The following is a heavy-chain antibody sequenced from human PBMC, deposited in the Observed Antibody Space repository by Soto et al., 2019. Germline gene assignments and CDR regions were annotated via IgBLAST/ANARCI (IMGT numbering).Heavy chain of an antibody. J-gene: IGHJ4*02. V-gene: IGHV5-51*01. CDR1: GYSFTNSW. CDR3: ARPPGSGTLFAN. D-gene: IGHD2-15*01. Sequence: GEPLKVSCQGSGYSFTNSWIGWVRQVPGRGLEWVGIIYPGYSDIRYRPSFQGRVTISADKSVNTAYLQWSSLRASDTAIYYCARPPGSGTLFANWGQGTPVTVSS. CDR2: IYPGYSDI.